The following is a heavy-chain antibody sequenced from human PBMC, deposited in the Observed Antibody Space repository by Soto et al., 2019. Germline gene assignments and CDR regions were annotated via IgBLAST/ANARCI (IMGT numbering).Heavy chain of an antibody. CDR2: ISGSGGST. V-gene: IGHV3-23*01. J-gene: IGHJ6*02. CDR1: GFTFSSYA. CDR3: AKGLAPFYYYYYYGMDV. D-gene: IGHD6-19*01. Sequence: GGSLRLSCAASGFTFSSYAMSWVRQAPGKGLEWVSAISGSGGSTYYADSVKGRFTISRDNSKNTLYLQMNSLRAEDTAVYYCAKGLAPFYYYYYYGMDVWGQGTTVTVSS.